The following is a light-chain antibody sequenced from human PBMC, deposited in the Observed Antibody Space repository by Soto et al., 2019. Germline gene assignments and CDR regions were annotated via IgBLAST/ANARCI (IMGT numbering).Light chain of an antibody. J-gene: IGKJ5*01. CDR3: QQADTFPIT. CDR2: AAS. V-gene: IGKV1D-12*01. Sequence: VGDRVTISCQASQGISRSLAWYQQKPGKAPKLLIYAASSLQSGVPSRFSGSGFGTDFTLTISSLQPEDSAIYYCQQADTFPITFGQGTRLEIK. CDR1: QGISRS.